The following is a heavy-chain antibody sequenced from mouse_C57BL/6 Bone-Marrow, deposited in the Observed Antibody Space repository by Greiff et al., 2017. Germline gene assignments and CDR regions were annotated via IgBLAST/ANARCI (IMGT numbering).Heavy chain of an antibody. D-gene: IGHD1-1*01. CDR2: ISDGGSYT. CDR1: GFTFSSYA. CDR3: ARPANYYGRALFDY. V-gene: IGHV5-4*01. J-gene: IGHJ2*01. Sequence: DVHLVESGGGLVKPGGSLKLSCAASGFTFSSYAMSWVRQTPEKRLEWVATISDGGSYTYYPDNVKGRFTISRDNAKNNLYLQMSHLKSEDTAMYYCARPANYYGRALFDYWGQGTTLTVSS.